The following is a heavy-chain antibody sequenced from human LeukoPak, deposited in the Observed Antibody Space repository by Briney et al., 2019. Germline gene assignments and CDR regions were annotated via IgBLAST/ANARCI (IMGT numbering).Heavy chain of an antibody. CDR3: ARVPYYYDSSGYGVDY. D-gene: IGHD3-22*01. V-gene: IGHV4-39*07. CDR2: IYYSGST. J-gene: IGHJ4*02. CDR1: GGSISSSSYY. Sequence: SETLSLTCTVSGGSISSSSYYWGWIRQPPGKGLEWIGSIYYSGSTYYNPSLKSRVTISVDTSKNQFSLKLSSVTAADTAVYYCARVPYYYDSSGYGVDYWGQGTLVTVSS.